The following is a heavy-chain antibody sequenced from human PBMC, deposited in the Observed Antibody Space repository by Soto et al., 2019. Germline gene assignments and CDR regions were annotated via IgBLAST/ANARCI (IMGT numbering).Heavy chain of an antibody. J-gene: IGHJ4*02. CDR3: ARDLATVTTGMDY. CDR2: IWYDGSNK. CDR1: GFTFSSYG. D-gene: IGHD4-17*01. Sequence: QVQLVESGGGVVQPGRSLRLSCAASGFTFSSYGMHWVRQAPGKGLEWVAVIWYDGSNKYYADSVKGRFTISRDNSKNTLYLQMNSLRAEDTAVYYCARDLATVTTGMDYWGQGTLVPVSS. V-gene: IGHV3-33*01.